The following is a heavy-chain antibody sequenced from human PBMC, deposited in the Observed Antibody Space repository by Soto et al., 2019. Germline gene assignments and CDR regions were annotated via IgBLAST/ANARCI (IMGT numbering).Heavy chain of an antibody. CDR3: AATSPDHNDRSGFWGYFDY. CDR1: GFAFTSSA. Sequence: SVKVSCKASGFAFTSSAVQWLRQARGQRLEWIGWIAVGSGDTRYAQKFQERVTIIWDVSTSTSYMELSSLRSDDTAVYYCAATSPDHNDRSGFWGYFDYCGQGPMVTVYS. CDR2: IAVGSGDT. J-gene: IGHJ4*02. D-gene: IGHD3-22*01. V-gene: IGHV1-58*01.